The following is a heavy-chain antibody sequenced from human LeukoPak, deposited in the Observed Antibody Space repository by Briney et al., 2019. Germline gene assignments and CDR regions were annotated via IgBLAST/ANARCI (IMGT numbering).Heavy chain of an antibody. CDR2: ISSSASTI. Sequence: GGSLRLSCAASGFTFSDSYMSWIRQAPGKGLEWVSYISSSASTISYADSVKGRFAISRDNAKSSLYLQMNSLRVEDTAVYFCARPTAISGDYYHMDVWGKGTTVTVSS. V-gene: IGHV3-11*01. CDR1: GFTFSDSY. J-gene: IGHJ6*03. CDR3: ARPTAISGDYYHMDV. D-gene: IGHD2-2*02.